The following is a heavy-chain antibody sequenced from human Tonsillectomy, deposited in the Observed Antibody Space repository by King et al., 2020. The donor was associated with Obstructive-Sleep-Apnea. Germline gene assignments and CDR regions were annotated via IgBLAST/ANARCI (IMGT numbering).Heavy chain of an antibody. CDR3: ARHGIEGVVTSPYAFDI. J-gene: IGHJ3*02. V-gene: IGHV5-51*01. CDR2: RYPGDSDT. Sequence: QLVQSGAEVKKPGESLKISCKRSGYSFTIYWIGWVLHMPGKGLERLGIRYPGDSDTSYIPSFQGQDTISADTSISTAYLQWSSLKASDTAMYYCARHGIEGVVTSPYAFDIWGQGTMVTVSS. D-gene: IGHD2-21*02. CDR1: GYSFTIYW.